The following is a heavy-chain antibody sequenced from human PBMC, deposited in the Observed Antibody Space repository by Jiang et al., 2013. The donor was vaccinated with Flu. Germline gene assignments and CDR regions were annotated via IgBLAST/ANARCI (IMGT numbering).Heavy chain of an antibody. CDR2: GST. J-gene: IGHJ6*02. CDR3: AKDSPNSSSWYNYYYYGMDV. Sequence: GSTYYADSVKGRFTISRDNSKNTLYLQMNSLRAEDTAVYYCAKDSPNSSSWYNYYYYGMDVWGQGTTVTVSS. V-gene: IGHV3-23*01. D-gene: IGHD6-13*01.